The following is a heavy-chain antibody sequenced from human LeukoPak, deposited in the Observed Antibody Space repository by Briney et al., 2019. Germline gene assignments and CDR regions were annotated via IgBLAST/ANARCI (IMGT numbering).Heavy chain of an antibody. CDR1: GYTFTSYY. Sequence: ASVKVSCKASGYTFTSYYMHWVRQAPGQGLEWMGIINPSGGSTSYAQKFQGRVTMTRDTSISTAYMELSRLRSDDTAVYYCARDPQQWLVRRDNYYYYMDVWGKGTTVTVSS. V-gene: IGHV1-46*01. D-gene: IGHD6-19*01. CDR2: INPSGGST. CDR3: ARDPQQWLVRRDNYYYYMDV. J-gene: IGHJ6*03.